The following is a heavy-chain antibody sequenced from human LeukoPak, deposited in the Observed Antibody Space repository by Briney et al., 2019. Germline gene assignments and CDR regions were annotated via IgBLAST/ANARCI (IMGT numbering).Heavy chain of an antibody. V-gene: IGHV4-4*07. Sequence: PSETLSLTCTVSGASINSYYFIWIRQPAGKGLEWIGRVFSDGATDYNPSLQSRVTMSLDTSKNQVSLKLSSVAAADTAVYYCARTFCSGGNCFHFDYWGQGTLVTVSS. J-gene: IGHJ4*02. CDR3: ARTFCSGGNCFHFDY. D-gene: IGHD2-15*01. CDR2: VFSDGAT. CDR1: GASINSYY.